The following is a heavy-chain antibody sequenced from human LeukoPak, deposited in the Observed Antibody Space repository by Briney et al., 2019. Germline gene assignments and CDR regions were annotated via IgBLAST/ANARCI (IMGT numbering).Heavy chain of an antibody. CDR1: GGSISSNY. D-gene: IGHD3-3*01. J-gene: IGHJ3*02. V-gene: IGHV4-59*01. CDR3: ARGGNTFWDAFDI. CDR2: IYYGGST. Sequence: SETLSLTCTVSGGSISSNYWTWIRQPPGKGLVWIGYIYYGGSTKYNPSLKSRVAISVDTSKNQFSLKLSSVTAADTAVYYCARGGNTFWDAFDIWGQGTMVTVSS.